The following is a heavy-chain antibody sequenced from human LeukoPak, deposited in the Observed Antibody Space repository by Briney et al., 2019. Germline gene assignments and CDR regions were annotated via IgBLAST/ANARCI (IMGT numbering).Heavy chain of an antibody. CDR3: ARGDAYYYYYGMDV. J-gene: IGHJ6*02. V-gene: IGHV4-39*07. Sequence: SETLSLTCTVSGGSISSSSYYWGWIRQPPGKGLEWIGSIHYSGSTYYNPSLKSRVTISVDTSKNQFSLKLSSVTAADTAVYYCARGDAYYYYYGMDVWGQGTTVTVSS. CDR2: IHYSGST. CDR1: GGSISSSSYY.